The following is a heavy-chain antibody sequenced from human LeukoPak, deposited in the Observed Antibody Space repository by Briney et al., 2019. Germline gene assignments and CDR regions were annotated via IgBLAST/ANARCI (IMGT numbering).Heavy chain of an antibody. CDR3: AKEGADSSGWYPLRFDYYMDV. D-gene: IGHD6-19*01. CDR1: GFTFSSYE. CDR2: ISSSGSTI. Sequence: GGSLRLSCAASGFTFSSYEMNWVRQAPGKGLEWVSYISSSGSTIYYADSVKGRFTISRDNSKNTLYLQMNSLRAEDTAVYYCAKEGADSSGWYPLRFDYYMDVWGKGTTVTISS. J-gene: IGHJ6*03. V-gene: IGHV3-48*03.